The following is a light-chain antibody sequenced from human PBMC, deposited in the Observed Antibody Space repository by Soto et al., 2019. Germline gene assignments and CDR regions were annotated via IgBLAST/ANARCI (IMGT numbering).Light chain of an antibody. CDR2: GAS. Sequence: DTANIPCRSTQSVSSGYLAWYQQKPGQAPRLLIYGASSRATGIRDRFSGIGSGADFTLTITILVPEEFAVYYCLHFWSSSRTFGHGTEVDI. J-gene: IGKJ1*01. CDR3: LHFWSSSRT. V-gene: IGKV3-20*01. CDR1: QSVSSGY.